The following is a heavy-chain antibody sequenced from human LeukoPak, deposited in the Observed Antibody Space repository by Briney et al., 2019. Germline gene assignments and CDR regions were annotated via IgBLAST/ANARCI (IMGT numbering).Heavy chain of an antibody. CDR1: GFTFSNYA. J-gene: IGHJ4*02. CDR3: ARDRDGYNKGFDY. V-gene: IGHV3-23*01. D-gene: IGHD5-24*01. CDR2: ISGSGSGT. Sequence: GGSLRLSCAASGFTFSNYAMSWVRQAPGKGLDWVSGISGSGSGTYYADSVKGRVTISRDNSKNTLYLQMNSLRSEDTAVYYCARDRDGYNKGFDYWGQGTLVTVSS.